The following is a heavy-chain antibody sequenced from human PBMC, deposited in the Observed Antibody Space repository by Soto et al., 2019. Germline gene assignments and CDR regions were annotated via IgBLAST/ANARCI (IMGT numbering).Heavy chain of an antibody. D-gene: IGHD2-21*02. J-gene: IGHJ2*01. Sequence: QVQLVQSGAEVKKPGSSVKVSCKASGGTFSSYAISWVRQAPGQGLEWMGGIIPIFGTANYAQKFQGRVTITANESTSTAYLRLCSRRAEDTVVYDCAGEEGDCGGDRSGWYFDRWGRGTLVTVSS. CDR1: GGTFSSYA. CDR2: IIPIFGTA. CDR3: AGEEGDCGGDRSGWYFDR. V-gene: IGHV1-69*12.